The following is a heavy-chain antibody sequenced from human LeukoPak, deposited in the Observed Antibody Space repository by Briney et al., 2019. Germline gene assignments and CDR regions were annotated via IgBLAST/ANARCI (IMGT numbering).Heavy chain of an antibody. CDR1: GLTFSSYA. CDR2: ISYDGSNK. CDR3: ARDVYGMDV. Sequence: GGSLRLSCVASGLTFSSYAMHWVRQAPGKGLEWVAAISYDGSNKYYADSVKGRFTISRDNSKNTLYLQMNSLRAEDTAVYYCARDVYGMDVWGKGTTVTVSS. V-gene: IGHV3-30*04. J-gene: IGHJ6*04.